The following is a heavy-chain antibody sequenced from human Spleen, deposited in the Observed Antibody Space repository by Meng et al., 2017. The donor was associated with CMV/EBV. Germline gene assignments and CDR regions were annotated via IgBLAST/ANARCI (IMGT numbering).Heavy chain of an antibody. CDR1: GYTFTGYY. V-gene: IGHV1-2*02. CDR3: ARDRARAAAHRRSDYYYGMDV. CDR2: INPNSGGT. J-gene: IGHJ6*02. Sequence: ASVKVSCKASGYTFTGYYMHWVRQAPGQGLEWMGWINPNSGGTNYAQKFQGRVTMTRDTSISTAYMELSRLRSDDTAVYYCARDRARAAAHRRSDYYYGMDVWGQGATVTVSS. D-gene: IGHD6-13*01.